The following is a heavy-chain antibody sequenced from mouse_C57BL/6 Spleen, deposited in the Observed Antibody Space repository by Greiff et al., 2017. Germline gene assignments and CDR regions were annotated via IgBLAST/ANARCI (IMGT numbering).Heavy chain of an antibody. CDR3: AREPWFAY. CDR2: IYPGDGDT. Sequence: VKLQASGPELVKPGASVTISCKASGYAFSSSWMNWVKQRPGKGLEWIGRIYPGDGDTNYNGKFKGKATLTADKSSSTAYMQLSSLTSEDSAVYFCAREPWFAYWGQGTLVTVSA. J-gene: IGHJ3*01. CDR1: GYAFSSSW. V-gene: IGHV1-82*01.